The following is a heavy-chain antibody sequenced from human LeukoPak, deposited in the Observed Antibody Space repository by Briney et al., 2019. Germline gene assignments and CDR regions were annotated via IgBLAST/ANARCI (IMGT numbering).Heavy chain of an antibody. CDR3: VRHFCTSATCYAFSH. Sequence: PSETLSLTGSVSGGFLSSQFWSWVRQSPERGLEWIAYISSSGTTNYNPSFRSRVTISLDTPKNQLSLMLSSVTDADTAIYYCVRHFCTSATCYAFSHWGQGTLVTVSS. CDR2: ISSSGTT. D-gene: IGHD2-2*01. J-gene: IGHJ4*02. CDR1: GGFLSSQF. V-gene: IGHV4-59*08.